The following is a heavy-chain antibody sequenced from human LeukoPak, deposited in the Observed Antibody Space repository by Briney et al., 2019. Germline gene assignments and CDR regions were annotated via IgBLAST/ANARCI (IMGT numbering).Heavy chain of an antibody. CDR1: GFTFSTYS. J-gene: IGHJ6*03. Sequence: GSLRLSCAGSGFTFSTYSMNWVRQAPGKGLEWVSYISSDGSTIYYGDSVKGRFTISRDNAKNSLYLQMNSLRAEDTAVYYCATQPRGIVVIPPATNYYYYMDVWGKGTTVTVSS. D-gene: IGHD2-2*01. V-gene: IGHV3-48*01. CDR2: ISSDGSTI. CDR3: ATQPRGIVVIPPATNYYYYMDV.